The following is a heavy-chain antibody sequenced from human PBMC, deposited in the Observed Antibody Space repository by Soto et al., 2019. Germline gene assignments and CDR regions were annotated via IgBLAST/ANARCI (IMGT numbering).Heavy chain of an antibody. CDR1: GFTFSSYG. V-gene: IGHV3-30*03. D-gene: IGHD3-9*01. CDR3: ARGLDYDILTGYSVPEY. Sequence: QVQLVESGGGVVQPGRSLRLSCAASGFTFSSYGMHWVRQAPGKGLEWVAVISYDGSNKYYADSVKGRFTISRDNSKKTLYLQMNSLRAEDTAVYYCARGLDYDILTGYSVPEYWGQGTLVTVSS. J-gene: IGHJ4*02. CDR2: ISYDGSNK.